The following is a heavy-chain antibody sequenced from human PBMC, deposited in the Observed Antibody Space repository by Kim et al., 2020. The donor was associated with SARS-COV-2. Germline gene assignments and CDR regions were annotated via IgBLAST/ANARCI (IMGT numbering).Heavy chain of an antibody. D-gene: IGHD2-21*02. CDR1: GGTFSSYA. J-gene: IGHJ5*02. V-gene: IGHV1-69*13. Sequence: SVKVSCKASGGTFSSYAISWVRQAPGQGLEWMGGIIPIFGTANYAQKFQGRVTITADESTSTAYMELSSLRSEDTAVYYCAREGAYCGGDCATQGVWFDPWGQGTLVTVSS. CDR2: IIPIFGTA. CDR3: AREGAYCGGDCATQGVWFDP.